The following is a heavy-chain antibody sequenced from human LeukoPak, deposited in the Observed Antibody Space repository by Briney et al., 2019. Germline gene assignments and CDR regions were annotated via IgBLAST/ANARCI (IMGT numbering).Heavy chain of an antibody. CDR1: GYTFTGYY. CDR2: INPNSGGT. Sequence: GASVKVTCKASGYTFTGYYMHWVRQAPGQGLEWMGWINPNSGGTNYAQKFQGRVTMTRDTSISTAYMELSRLRSDDTAVYYCARETKWTRAFDIWGQGTMVTVSS. CDR3: ARETKWTRAFDI. J-gene: IGHJ3*02. D-gene: IGHD2-8*01. V-gene: IGHV1-2*02.